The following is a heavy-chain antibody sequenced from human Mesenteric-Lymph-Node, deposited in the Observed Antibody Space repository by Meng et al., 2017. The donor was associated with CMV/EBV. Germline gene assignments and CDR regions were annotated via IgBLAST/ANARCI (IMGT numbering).Heavy chain of an antibody. J-gene: IGHJ4*01. CDR1: GFTFSSYD. D-gene: IGHD3-16*01. CDR2: INSDGSST. CDR3: ARGGSVFFDY. Sequence: GESLKISCAASGFTFSSYDMHWVRQAPGKGLVWVSRINSDGSSTSYADSVKGRFTISRDNAKNTLYLQMNSLRAEDTAVYYCARGGSVFFDYWGHGTLVTVSS. V-gene: IGHV3-74*01.